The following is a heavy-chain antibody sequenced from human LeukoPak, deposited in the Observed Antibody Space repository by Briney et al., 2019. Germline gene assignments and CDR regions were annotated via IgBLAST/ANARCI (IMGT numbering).Heavy chain of an antibody. J-gene: IGHJ4*02. CDR3: ARRILY. V-gene: IGHV3-30*03. Sequence: PGRSLRLSCAAAGFTFSSYGMHWVRQAPGKGLEWVAVISYDGSNKYYADSVKGRFTISRDNSKNTLYLQMNSLRAEDTAVYYCARRILYWGQGTLVTVSS. CDR1: GFTFSSYG. D-gene: IGHD2-15*01. CDR2: ISYDGSNK.